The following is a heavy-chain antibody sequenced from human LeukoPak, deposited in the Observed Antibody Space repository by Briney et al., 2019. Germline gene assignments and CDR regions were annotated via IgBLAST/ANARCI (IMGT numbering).Heavy chain of an antibody. CDR2: ISSSGSTI. V-gene: IGHV3-11*04. CDR3: ARGGYYDSSGSDY. J-gene: IGHJ4*02. D-gene: IGHD3-22*01. CDR1: GFTVSSNY. Sequence: PGGSLRLSCPASGFTVSSNYMSWVRQAPGKGLEWVSYISSSGSTIYYADSVKGRFTISRDNAKNSLYLQMNSLRAEDTAVYYCARGGYYDSSGSDYWGQGTLVTVSS.